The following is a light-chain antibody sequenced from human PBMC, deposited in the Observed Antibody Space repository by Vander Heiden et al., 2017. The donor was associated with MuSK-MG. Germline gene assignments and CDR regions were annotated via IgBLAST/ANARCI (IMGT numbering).Light chain of an antibody. CDR1: QSISSY. CDR3: QQSDSTPLT. Sequence: DIQMTQSPSSLSASVGDRVTITCRASQSISSYLNWYQQKPGKAPKLLIYSASSLQSGVPSRFSGSGSGTDFTLTISRLQPEDFATYYWQQSDSTPLTFGQGTKVEIK. CDR2: SAS. J-gene: IGKJ1*01. V-gene: IGKV1-39*01.